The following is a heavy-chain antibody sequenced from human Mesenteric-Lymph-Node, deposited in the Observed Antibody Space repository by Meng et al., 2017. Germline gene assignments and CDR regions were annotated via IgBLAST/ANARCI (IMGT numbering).Heavy chain of an antibody. D-gene: IGHD2-15*01. V-gene: IGHV3-53*01. Sequence: GESLKISCAASGFTVSSYYMSWVRQAPGKGLEWVSSITRGGSTFHADSVKGRFTISRDNSKNTLDLQMNSLRGEDTAAYYCAKGLRGSCYSGVDCWDQGTLVTVSS. CDR3: AKGLRGSCYSGVDC. CDR1: GFTVSSYY. J-gene: IGHJ4*02. CDR2: ITRGGST.